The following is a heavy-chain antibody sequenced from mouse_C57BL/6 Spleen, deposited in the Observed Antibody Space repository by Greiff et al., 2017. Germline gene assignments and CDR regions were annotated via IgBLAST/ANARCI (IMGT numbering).Heavy chain of an antibody. J-gene: IGHJ3*01. CDR3: ARKTWAY. CDR1: GYTFTSYW. V-gene: IGHV1-55*01. Sequence: QVHVKQPGAELVKPGASVKMSCKASGYTFTSYWITWVKQRPGQGLEWIGDIYPGSGSTNYNEKFKSKATLTVDTSSSTAYMQLSSLTSEDSAVYYCARKTWAYWGQGTLVTVSA. CDR2: IYPGSGST.